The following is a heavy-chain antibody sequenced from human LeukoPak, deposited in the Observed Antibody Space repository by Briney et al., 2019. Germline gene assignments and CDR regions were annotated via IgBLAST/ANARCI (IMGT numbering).Heavy chain of an antibody. CDR3: APGEVRGVGAH. V-gene: IGHV3-48*03. J-gene: IGHJ4*02. CDR1: GFTFSSYE. Sequence: SGGSLRLSCAASGFTFSSYEMNWVRQAPGKGLEWVSYISSSGSTIYYADSVKGRFTISRDNAKNSLYLQMNSLRAEDTAVYYCAPGEVRGVGAHWGQGTLVTVSS. CDR2: ISSSGSTI. D-gene: IGHD3-10*01.